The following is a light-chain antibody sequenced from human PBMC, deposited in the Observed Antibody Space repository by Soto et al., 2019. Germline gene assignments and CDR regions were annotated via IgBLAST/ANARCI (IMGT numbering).Light chain of an antibody. V-gene: IGKV1-17*01. CDR2: AAP. J-gene: IGKJ4*01. CDR1: QDIRNG. Sequence: DIQMTQSPSSLSASVGDRVTITCRASQDIRNGLGWYQQKPGKAPKRLIYAAPRLQSGVPSRFSGSGSETEFTRPITSLQPEDFANYYCLHHNSYPLTFGGGTRVEIK. CDR3: LHHNSYPLT.